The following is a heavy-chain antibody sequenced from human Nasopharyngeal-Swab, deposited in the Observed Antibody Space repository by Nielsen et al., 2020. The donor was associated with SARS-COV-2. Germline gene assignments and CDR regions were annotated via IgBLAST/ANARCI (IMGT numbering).Heavy chain of an antibody. Sequence: GESLKISCAASGFTFSSYCMHWVRQAPGKGLEWVAVISYDGSNKYYADSVKGRFTIYRDNSKNTLYLQMNSLRAEDTAVYYWAKDNIQGYNDHYFDYWGQGTLVTVSS. V-gene: IGHV3-30*18. J-gene: IGHJ4*02. CDR1: GFTFSSYC. CDR3: AKDNIQGYNDHYFDY. CDR2: ISYDGSNK. D-gene: IGHD1-14*01.